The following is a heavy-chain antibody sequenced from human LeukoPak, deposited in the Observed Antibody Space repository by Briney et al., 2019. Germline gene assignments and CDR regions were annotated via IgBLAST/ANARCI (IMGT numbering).Heavy chain of an antibody. CDR3: TAATGWSSSMM. J-gene: IGHJ4*02. D-gene: IGHD6-13*01. V-gene: IGHV1-24*01. CDR2: FDFEEGKI. CDR1: GYTLTELP. Sequence: ASVKVSCKVSGYTLTELPMHWVRQVPGKGLEWMGGFDFEEGKIIYAQKFRGRVTMTEDTSTDTAYMELSSLTSEDTAVYYCTAATGWSSSMMWGQGTAVTVSS.